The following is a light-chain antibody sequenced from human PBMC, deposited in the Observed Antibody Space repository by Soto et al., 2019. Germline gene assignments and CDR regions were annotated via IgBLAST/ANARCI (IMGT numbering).Light chain of an antibody. V-gene: IGKV1-5*01. Sequence: DIQMTQSPSTLSASIGDRVTITCRASQRISSWLAWYQQKPGKAPKLLIYDASSLQSGVPSRFSGSGSGTEFPLSISSLQPDDFATYYCQQYNSYPYTFGQGTTLEI. J-gene: IGKJ2*01. CDR1: QRISSW. CDR2: DAS. CDR3: QQYNSYPYT.